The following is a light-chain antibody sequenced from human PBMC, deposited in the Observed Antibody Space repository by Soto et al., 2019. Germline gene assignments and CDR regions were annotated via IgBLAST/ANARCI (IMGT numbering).Light chain of an antibody. CDR3: LQDYNFPRS. CDR2: AAS. V-gene: IGKV1-6*01. CDR1: QGIGND. Sequence: AIQMTQSPSSLSASVGDRVTITCRASQGIGNDLAWYQQRPGKAPKLLIYAASSLQSGVPSRFSGSGSGTNFTLTTRNLKPGDFATYYCLQDYNFPRSFGGGTKVEIK. J-gene: IGKJ4*01.